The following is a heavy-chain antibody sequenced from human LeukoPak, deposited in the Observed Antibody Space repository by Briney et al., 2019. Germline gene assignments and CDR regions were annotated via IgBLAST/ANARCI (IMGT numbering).Heavy chain of an antibody. CDR2: IIPIFGTA. CDR1: GGTFSSYA. D-gene: IGHD3-22*01. V-gene: IGHV1-69*05. J-gene: IGHJ4*02. Sequence: SVKVSCKASGGTFSSYAISWVRQAPGQGLEWMGGIIPIFGTASYAQKFQGRVTITTDESTSTAYMELSSLRSEDTAVYYCARKGLAYYDSSGYYYGGEFDYWGQGTLVTVSS. CDR3: ARKGLAYYDSSGYYYGGEFDY.